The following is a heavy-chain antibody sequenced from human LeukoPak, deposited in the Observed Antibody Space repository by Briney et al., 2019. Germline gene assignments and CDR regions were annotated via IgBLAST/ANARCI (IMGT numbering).Heavy chain of an antibody. CDR1: GGSVSSSSDY. J-gene: IGHJ6*03. CDR3: ARPHGSGYYNYYMDV. V-gene: IGHV4-39*01. Sequence: SETLSLTCSVSGGSVSSSSDYWDWIRQPPGKGLEWIGTIHYTGSTYYNPSLKSRVTMSVDTSKNQFSLKLSSVTATDTAVYYCARPHGSGYYNYYMDVWGKGTTVIVSS. D-gene: IGHD3-10*01. CDR2: IHYTGST.